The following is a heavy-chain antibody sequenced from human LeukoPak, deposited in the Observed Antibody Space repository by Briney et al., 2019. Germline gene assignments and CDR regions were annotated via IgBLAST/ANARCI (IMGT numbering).Heavy chain of an antibody. D-gene: IGHD4-23*01. CDR2: IYTSGST. J-gene: IGHJ6*02. V-gene: IGHV4-61*02. CDR3: ARDHTVVTPIDYYYYGMDV. CDR1: GGSISSGSYY. Sequence: PTETLSLTCTVSGGSISSGSYYWSCIRQPAGKGLEWIGRIYTSGSTNYNPSLKSRVTISVDTSKNQFSLKLSSVTAADTAVYYCARDHTVVTPIDYYYYGMDVWGQGTTVTVSS.